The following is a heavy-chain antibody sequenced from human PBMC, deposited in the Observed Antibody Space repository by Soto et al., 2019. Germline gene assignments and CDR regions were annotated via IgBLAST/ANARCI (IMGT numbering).Heavy chain of an antibody. J-gene: IGHJ5*02. CDR2: INTVNSDT. D-gene: IGHD3-22*01. CDR1: GYIFTDYA. V-gene: IGHV1-3*04. CDR3: AREKLLYDSDRSCCSYDL. Sequence: QVQLVQSGADVRKTGASIKISGEASGYIFTDYAIHWLRQAPGQRLEWMGWINTVNSDTRFSQKLQCRVTITSDTFANTAYMELTSLRVEDTAVYYCAREKLLYDSDRSCCSYDLWGQGTQVTFSS.